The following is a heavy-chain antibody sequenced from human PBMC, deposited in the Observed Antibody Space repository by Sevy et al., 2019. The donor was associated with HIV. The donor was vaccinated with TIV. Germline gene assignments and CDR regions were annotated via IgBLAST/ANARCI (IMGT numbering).Heavy chain of an antibody. CDR1: GGSISSSSYY. V-gene: IGHV4-39*01. D-gene: IGHD2-8*01. CDR3: ATTGRYGLIVYAKN. J-gene: IGHJ4*02. Sequence: SETLSLTCTVSGGSISSSSYYWGWIRQPPGKGLEWIGSIYYSGSTYYNPSLKSRLPITVDTSKDQFSLKLSSVTAADTAVYYCATTGRYGLIVYAKNWGQGTLVTVSS. CDR2: IYYSGST.